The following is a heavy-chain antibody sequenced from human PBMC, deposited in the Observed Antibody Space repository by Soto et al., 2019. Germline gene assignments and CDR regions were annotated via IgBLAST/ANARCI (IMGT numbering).Heavy chain of an antibody. CDR2: IAQDGGRN. CDR1: GFTLTTYG. Sequence: QVKLVESGGGVVQPGRSLRLSCEVSGFTLTTYGMHWVRQAPGKGLDSVAFIAQDGGRNYHADPVRGRFTISRDTSRSTLDLQRDSLSPEDRAVDYCSNVADYWGQGTLVTVSS. J-gene: IGHJ4*02. CDR3: SNVADY. V-gene: IGHV3-30*18. D-gene: IGHD2-21*01.